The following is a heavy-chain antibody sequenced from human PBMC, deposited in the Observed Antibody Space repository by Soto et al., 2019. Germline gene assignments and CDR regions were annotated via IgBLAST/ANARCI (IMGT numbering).Heavy chain of an antibody. CDR1: GFTFSDHY. CDR3: TRVRINADESGRPFDI. J-gene: IGHJ3*02. Sequence: EVQLVESGGGLVQPGGFLRLSCAASGFTFSDHYMDWVRQAPVKGLEWVGRMRNKANSYSTQYAASVKGRFTISRDDTKTSLSLQMNSLKTEDTAMYYCTRVRINADESGRPFDIWGQGTVVTVSS. CDR2: MRNKANSYST. V-gene: IGHV3-72*01. D-gene: IGHD2-8*01.